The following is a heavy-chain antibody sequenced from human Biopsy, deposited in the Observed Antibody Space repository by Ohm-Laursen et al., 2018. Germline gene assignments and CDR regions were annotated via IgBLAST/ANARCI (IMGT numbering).Heavy chain of an antibody. CDR1: GYTLTALS. CDR3: AADINVWNVNY. J-gene: IGHJ4*02. CDR2: FAPENGKT. Sequence: ASVKVSCKVSGYTLTALSMHWVRQAPGRGLEWMGGFAPENGKTIYAQKFQGRITMTEDTSADTAYMELSSLRSEDTAVYYCAADINVWNVNYWGQGTQVTVSS. D-gene: IGHD1-1*01. V-gene: IGHV1-24*01.